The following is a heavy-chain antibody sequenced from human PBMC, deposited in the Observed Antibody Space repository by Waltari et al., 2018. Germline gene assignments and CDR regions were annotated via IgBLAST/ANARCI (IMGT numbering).Heavy chain of an antibody. Sequence: EVQLVESGGGLVKPGGCLRLTCAASGFTFSIHAMNWVRQAPGKGLEWVSSISSRATDIYYADSLKGRFTISRDNSNNAIYLQMDSLRAEDTALYYCARIPGGGLVDGFDVWGQGTMVTVSS. J-gene: IGHJ3*01. CDR3: ARIPGGGLVDGFDV. D-gene: IGHD2-21*01. CDR2: ISSRATDI. V-gene: IGHV3-21*04. CDR1: GFTFSIHA.